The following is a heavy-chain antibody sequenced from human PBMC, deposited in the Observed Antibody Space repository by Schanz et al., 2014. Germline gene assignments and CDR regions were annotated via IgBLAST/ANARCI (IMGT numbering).Heavy chain of an antibody. CDR2: ISGSNGNT. CDR1: GYTFTDYG. Sequence: QVQLVQSGAEVKKPGASVKVSCKASGYTFTDYGLSWVRQAPGQGLEWLGWISGSNGNTNYSQKFQGRVTMTIAPYTSTAYMELRSLRSDDTAVFYCARDPSLSMVRGVITDSYYYGMDVWGQGTTVTVSS. D-gene: IGHD3-10*01. CDR3: ARDPSLSMVRGVITDSYYYGMDV. V-gene: IGHV1-18*01. J-gene: IGHJ6*02.